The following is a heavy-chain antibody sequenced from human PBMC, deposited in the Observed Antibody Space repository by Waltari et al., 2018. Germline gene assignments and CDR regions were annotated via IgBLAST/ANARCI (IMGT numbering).Heavy chain of an antibody. Sequence: QVQLQESGPGLVKPSETLSLTCTVSGGSISSYYWNWIRQPAGKGLEWIGCIYTSGSTNYNPSLKSRVTLSVDTSKNQFSLNLSSVTAADTAVYYCAREIDWNYRYFQNWGQGTLVTVSS. J-gene: IGHJ1*01. D-gene: IGHD1-7*01. CDR1: GGSISSYY. CDR2: IYTSGST. V-gene: IGHV4-4*07. CDR3: AREIDWNYRYFQN.